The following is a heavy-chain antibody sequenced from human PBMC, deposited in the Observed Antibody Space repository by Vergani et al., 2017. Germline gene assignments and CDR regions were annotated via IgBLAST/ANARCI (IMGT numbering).Heavy chain of an antibody. V-gene: IGHV4-34*11. CDR3: ARAEGSGISFDY. J-gene: IGHJ4*02. Sequence: QVQLQQWGAGLLKPSETLSLTCAVYGGSFSGYYWSWIRQPPGKGLEWIGYIYYSGSTNYNPSLKSRVTISVDTSKNQFSLKLSSVTAADTAVYYCARAEGSGISFDYWGQGTLVTVSS. CDR1: GGSFSGYY. D-gene: IGHD3-10*01. CDR2: IYYSGST.